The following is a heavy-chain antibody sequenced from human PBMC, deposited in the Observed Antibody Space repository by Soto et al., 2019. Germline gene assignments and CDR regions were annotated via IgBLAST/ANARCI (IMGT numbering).Heavy chain of an antibody. V-gene: IGHV4-39*01. D-gene: IGHD2-15*01. CDR1: GGSISSGSFY. Sequence: SETLSLTCTVSGGSISSGSFYWGWVRQPPGKGREWIGTIYYSRGTDYNPSLKSAVTISVDTSKNQFSLNLSSLIAADTAVYYCARHGGGYCSGTTCLYYFDYWGQGTLVTVSS. CDR3: ARHGGGYCSGTTCLYYFDY. J-gene: IGHJ4*02. CDR2: IYYSRGT.